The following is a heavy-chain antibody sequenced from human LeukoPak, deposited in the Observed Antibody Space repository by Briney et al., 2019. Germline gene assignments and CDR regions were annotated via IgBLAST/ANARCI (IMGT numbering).Heavy chain of an antibody. D-gene: IGHD3-3*01. CDR1: GDSIRRYY. J-gene: IGHJ4*02. Sequence: TSETLSLTCSVSGDSIRRYYWSWIRQPPGKGLEWIGYIYYSGSTNYNPSLKSRVTISLDTSKNQFSLKLSSVTAADTAVYYCARSENYDFWSGYYIGHWGQGTLVTVSS. CDR3: ARSENYDFWSGYYIGH. V-gene: IGHV4-59*01. CDR2: IYYSGST.